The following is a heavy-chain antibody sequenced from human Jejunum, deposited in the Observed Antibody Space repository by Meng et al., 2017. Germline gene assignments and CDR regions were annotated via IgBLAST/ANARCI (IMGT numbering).Heavy chain of an antibody. CDR1: GGSFSGYY. D-gene: IGHD3-10*01. CDR2: IDQSGST. V-gene: IGHV4-34*01. CDR3: ARGGDPRANYFEY. J-gene: IGHJ4*02. Sequence: GSLRLSCGVYGGSFSGYYCGWIRQAPGKGLEWIGDIDQSGSTNYNPSLKNRVTISVEASRNQISLNLNSVTAADTAVYYCARGGDPRANYFEYWGQGTLVTGSS.